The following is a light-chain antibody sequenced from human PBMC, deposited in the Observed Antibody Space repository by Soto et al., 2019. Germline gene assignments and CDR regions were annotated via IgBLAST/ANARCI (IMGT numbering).Light chain of an antibody. CDR2: DSD. CDR1: RSNIGDHF. J-gene: IGLJ7*01. V-gene: IGLV1-51*01. Sequence: QPVLTQPPSVSAAPGQKVTISCSGSRSNIGDHFVSWYQQLPETAPKLLIYDSDKRPSGIPDRFSGSKSDTSATLAITGLQTGDEADYYCGTWDSRLRANVFGGGTQLTVL. CDR3: GTWDSRLRANV.